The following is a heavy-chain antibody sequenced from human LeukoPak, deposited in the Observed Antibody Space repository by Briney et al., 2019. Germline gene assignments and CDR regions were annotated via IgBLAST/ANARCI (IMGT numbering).Heavy chain of an antibody. CDR2: ISYDGSNK. CDR3: AKDLRRRYYFGSGSRGGNFDI. Sequence: GGSLRLSCAASGFMFSNYGMQWVRQAPGKGLEWVAVISYDGSNKYYADSVQGRFTISRDNSKNTLYLQMNSMRAEDTAVYHCAKDLRRRYYFGSGSRGGNFDIWGQGTMVTVSS. D-gene: IGHD3-10*01. V-gene: IGHV3-30*18. CDR1: GFMFSNYG. J-gene: IGHJ3*02.